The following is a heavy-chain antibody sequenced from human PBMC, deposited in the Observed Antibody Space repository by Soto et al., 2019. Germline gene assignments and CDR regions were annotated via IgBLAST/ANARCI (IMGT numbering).Heavy chain of an antibody. CDR1: GFTFSYYW. Sequence: EVQLVESGGGLVRPGGSLRLSCAASGFTFSYYWMHWVRQAPGKGLVWVSRIHSDGSSTTYADFVKGRFIISRDNARNTVDLQMNSVRFEDTAVYYCARGDRGASDLWGQGTVVTVSS. CDR3: ARGDRGASDL. CDR2: IHSDGSST. J-gene: IGHJ3*01. V-gene: IGHV3-74*01. D-gene: IGHD1-26*01.